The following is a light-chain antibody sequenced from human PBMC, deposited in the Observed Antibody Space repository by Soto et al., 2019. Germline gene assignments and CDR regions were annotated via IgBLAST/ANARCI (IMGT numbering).Light chain of an antibody. CDR1: SSDVGDYNY. V-gene: IGLV2-14*01. Sequence: QSVLTQPASVSGSPGQSITISCTGTSSDVGDYNYVSWYQQHPGKAPKLMIYEVSNRPSGVSNRFSGSKSGNTASLTISGLQAEEETDYYCSSYTSSSTLIFGTGTKVTVL. CDR2: EVS. CDR3: SSYTSSSTLI. J-gene: IGLJ1*01.